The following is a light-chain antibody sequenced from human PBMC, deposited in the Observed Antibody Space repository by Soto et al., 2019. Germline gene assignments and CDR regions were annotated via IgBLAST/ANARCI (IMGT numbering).Light chain of an antibody. J-gene: IGLJ2*01. Sequence: QSVLTQPPSASGTPGQRVTISCSGSSSNIGSNTVNWYQQLPGTAPKLLIYNNNQRPSGVPDRFSGSKSGTSASLAISGLQSEDEDDYYCAAWDDSLNLYVVFGGGTKLTVL. CDR2: NNN. V-gene: IGLV1-44*01. CDR3: AAWDDSLNLYVV. CDR1: SSNIGSNT.